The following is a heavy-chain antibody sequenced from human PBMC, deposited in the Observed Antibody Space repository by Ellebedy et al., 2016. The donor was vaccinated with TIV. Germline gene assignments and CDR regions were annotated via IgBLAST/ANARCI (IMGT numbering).Heavy chain of an antibody. CDR2: IYWDDDQ. J-gene: IGHJ4*02. V-gene: IGHV2-5*02. CDR1: GFSLTATPTN. D-gene: IGHD6-19*01. CDR3: AHKSNSLSVAGQMGTFDY. Sequence: SGPTLVKPTQTLTPTCSFSGFSLTATPTNVGWIRQPPGKALEWLALIYWDDDQRYRPSLKSRLTITKDTSKNQVVLTLTNVDPVDTATYYCAHKSNSLSVAGQMGTFDYWGQGILVTVSS.